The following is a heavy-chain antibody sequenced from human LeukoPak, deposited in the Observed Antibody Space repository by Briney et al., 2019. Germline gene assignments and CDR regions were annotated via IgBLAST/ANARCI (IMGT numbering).Heavy chain of an antibody. CDR1: GGTFSSYA. V-gene: IGHV1-69*13. Sequence: SVKVSCKASGGTFSSYAISWVRQAPGQGLEWMGGVIPIFGTANYAQKFQGRVTITADESRSTAYMELSSLRSEDTAVYYCASPWGSSSWYRADPPPFDYWGQGTLVTVSS. CDR2: VIPIFGTA. CDR3: ASPWGSSSWYRADPPPFDY. D-gene: IGHD6-13*01. J-gene: IGHJ4*02.